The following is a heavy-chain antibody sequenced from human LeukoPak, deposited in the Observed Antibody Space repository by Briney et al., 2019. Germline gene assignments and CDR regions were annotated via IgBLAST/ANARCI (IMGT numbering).Heavy chain of an antibody. CDR3: TPVMVEDRGF. D-gene: IGHD2-21*01. CDR1: GFIFNKAW. J-gene: IGHJ4*02. CDR2: IKSNNDGGTT. Sequence: AGSLRLSCAASGFIFNKAWMNWVRQAPGKGPEWVGRIKSNNDGGTTDYASPVEGRFIISRDDSKNTIYLQMNRLIIDDTAIYYCTPVMVEDRGFWGQGTLVTVSS. V-gene: IGHV3-15*01.